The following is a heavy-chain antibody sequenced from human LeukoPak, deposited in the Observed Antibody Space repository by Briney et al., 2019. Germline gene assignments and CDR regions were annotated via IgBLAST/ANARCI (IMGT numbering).Heavy chain of an antibody. D-gene: IGHD2-2*01. J-gene: IGHJ6*03. CDR2: IYHSGST. CDR3: ARGMRGTSLYYYYYMDV. V-gene: IGHV4-30-2*01. Sequence: SETLSLTCTVSGGSIGSGGYYWSWIRQPPGKGLEWIGYIYHSGSTYYNPSLKSRVTISVDGSKNQFSLKLSSVTAADTAVYYCARGMRGTSLYYYYYMDVWGKGTTVTVSS. CDR1: GGSIGSGGYY.